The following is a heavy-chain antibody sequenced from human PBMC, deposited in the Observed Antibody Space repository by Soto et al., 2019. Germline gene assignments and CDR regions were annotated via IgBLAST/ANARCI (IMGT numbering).Heavy chain of an antibody. CDR2: INHLGSI. V-gene: IGHV4-34*01. J-gene: IGHJ6*03. CDR3: ARGGISHWAYFYYMDV. CDR1: GGSLSDYF. Sequence: LFLACVVSGGSLSDYFWRWIRQPPGMALEWIGEINHLGSINYNPSLKSRVTMSVDTSKNQFSLTLNSVTAADTATYYCARGGISHWAYFYYMDVWDRGTTVTVSS. D-gene: IGHD2-21*01.